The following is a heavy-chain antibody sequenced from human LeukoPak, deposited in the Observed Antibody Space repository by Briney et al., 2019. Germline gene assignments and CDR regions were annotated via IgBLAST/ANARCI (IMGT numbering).Heavy chain of an antibody. J-gene: IGHJ4*02. V-gene: IGHV4-34*01. Sequence: SETLSLTCAVYGGSFSGYYWSWIRQPPGKGLEWIGEINHSGSTNYNPSLKSRVTLSVDTSKNQFSLKLSSVTAADTAVYYCAAPAYYYDSSGYPTSYYFDYWGQGTLVTVSS. CDR1: GGSFSGYY. CDR3: AAPAYYYDSSGYPTSYYFDY. D-gene: IGHD3-22*01. CDR2: INHSGST.